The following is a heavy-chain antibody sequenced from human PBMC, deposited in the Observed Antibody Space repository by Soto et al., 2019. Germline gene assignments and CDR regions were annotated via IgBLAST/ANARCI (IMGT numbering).Heavy chain of an antibody. Sequence: QLQLVESGGGVVQPGRSLRLSCAASGFTFSSYGMHWVRQAPGKGLEWVAVIWYDGSKKYYVDSVKGRFTTSRDNSKNTLYLQMNSLRAEDTAVYYCARDGYCSGGSCYSVPVFDYWGQGTLVTVSS. CDR1: GFTFSSYG. CDR3: ARDGYCSGGSCYSVPVFDY. CDR2: IWYDGSKK. D-gene: IGHD2-15*01. V-gene: IGHV3-33*01. J-gene: IGHJ4*02.